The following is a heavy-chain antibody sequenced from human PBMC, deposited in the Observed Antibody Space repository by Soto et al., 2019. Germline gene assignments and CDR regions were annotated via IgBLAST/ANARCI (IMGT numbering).Heavy chain of an antibody. CDR3: ARVPTYYYMAMRYFDL. CDR2: IYYSGST. J-gene: IGHJ2*01. D-gene: IGHD3-10*01. V-gene: IGHV4-30-4*01. Sequence: QVQLQESGPGLVKPSQTLSLTCTVSGGSISSGDYYWSWIRQPPGKGLEWIGYIYYSGSTYYNPSLESRVTISVDTSKNRFSLKLSSVTAADTAVYYCARVPTYYYMAMRYFDLWGRGTLVTVSS. CDR1: GGSISSGDYY.